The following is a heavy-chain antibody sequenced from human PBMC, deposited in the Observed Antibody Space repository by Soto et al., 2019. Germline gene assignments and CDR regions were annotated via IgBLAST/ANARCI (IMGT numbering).Heavy chain of an antibody. J-gene: IGHJ4*02. D-gene: IGHD3-10*01. CDR1: GYTFTSYA. V-gene: IGHV1-3*01. Sequence: QVQLVQSGAEVKKPGASVKVSCKASGYTFTSYAMHWVRQAPGQRLEWMGGINAGNGNTKYSQKFQGRVTITRDTPASTADMALRRLRSEDTAVYYCARGASLWFGDPFDYWGQGTLVTVSS. CDR3: ARGASLWFGDPFDY. CDR2: INAGNGNT.